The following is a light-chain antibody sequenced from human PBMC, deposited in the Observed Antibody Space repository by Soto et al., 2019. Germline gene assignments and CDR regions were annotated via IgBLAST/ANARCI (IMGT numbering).Light chain of an antibody. Sequence: IPMTQSPSSLSASVGDRVTITCRASQTISHYLTWYQQKPVKAPKFLIHAASSLQSGVPSRFSGSGSGTDFTLTISSLQPEDFATYYCQQTSTDPYTFGEGTKLEI. CDR3: QQTSTDPYT. J-gene: IGKJ2*01. CDR2: AAS. CDR1: QTISHY. V-gene: IGKV1-39*01.